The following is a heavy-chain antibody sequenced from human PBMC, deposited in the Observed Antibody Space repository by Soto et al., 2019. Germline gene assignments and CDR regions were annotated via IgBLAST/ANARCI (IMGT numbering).Heavy chain of an antibody. D-gene: IGHD2-2*01. CDR1: GGTFSSYA. Sequence: QVQLVQSGAEVKKPGSSVKVSCKASGGTFSSYAISWVRQAPGQGLEWMGGIIPISGTANYAQKFQGRVTITADESTSTAYMELSSLRSEDTAVYYCARTPCSSTSCETYYYYYYGMDVWGQGTTVTVSS. CDR2: IIPISGTA. J-gene: IGHJ6*02. V-gene: IGHV1-69*01. CDR3: ARTPCSSTSCETYYYYYYGMDV.